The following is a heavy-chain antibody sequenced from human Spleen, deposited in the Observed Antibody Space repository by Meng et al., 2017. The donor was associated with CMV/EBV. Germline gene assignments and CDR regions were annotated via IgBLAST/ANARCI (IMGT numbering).Heavy chain of an antibody. J-gene: IGHJ3*02. V-gene: IGHV3-9*01. CDR1: GFSFNYYS. CDR2: ISWNSGSI. Sequence: GGSLRLSCAASGFSFNYYSIHWVRQAPGKGLEWVSGISWNSGSIGYADSVKGRFTISRDNVKNSMYLQMNSLRAEDTALYYCAKDLLGSSWYGDAFDIWGQGTMVTVSS. CDR3: AKDLLGSSWYGDAFDI. D-gene: IGHD6-13*01.